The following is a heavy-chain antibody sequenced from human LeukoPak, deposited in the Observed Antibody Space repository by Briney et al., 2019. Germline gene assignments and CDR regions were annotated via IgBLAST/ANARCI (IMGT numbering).Heavy chain of an antibody. V-gene: IGHV3-20*04. CDR1: GFTFDDYG. CDR3: AREGYGDYEGDY. D-gene: IGHD4-17*01. Sequence: GGSLRLSWAASGFTFDDYGMSWVRQAPGKGLEWVSGINWNGGSTGYADSVKGRFTISRDNVKNSLYLQMNSLRAEDTALYYCAREGYGDYEGDYWGQGTLVTVSS. J-gene: IGHJ4*02. CDR2: INWNGGST.